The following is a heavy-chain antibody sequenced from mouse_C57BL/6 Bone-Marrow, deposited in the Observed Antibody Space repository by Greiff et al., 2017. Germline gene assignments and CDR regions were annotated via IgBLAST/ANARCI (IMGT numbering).Heavy chain of an antibody. CDR2: IDPETGGT. J-gene: IGHJ4*01. D-gene: IGHD2-3*01. Sequence: QVQLKESGAELVRPGASVTLSCKASGYTFTDYEMHWVKQTPVHGLEWIGAIDPETGGTAYNQKFKGKAILTADKSSSTAYMELRSLTSEDSAVYYCTRSRGWLAMDYWGQGTSVTVSS. CDR3: TRSRGWLAMDY. CDR1: GYTFTDYE. V-gene: IGHV1-15*01.